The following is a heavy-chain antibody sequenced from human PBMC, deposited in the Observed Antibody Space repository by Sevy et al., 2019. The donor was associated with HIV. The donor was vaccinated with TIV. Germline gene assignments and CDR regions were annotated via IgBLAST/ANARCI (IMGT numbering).Heavy chain of an antibody. D-gene: IGHD3-22*01. Sequence: SETLSLTCTVSGGSISSYYRSWIRQPPGKGLEWVGYIYYSGSASYNPSLKSRVTISVDTSKNKFSVKLSSVTAADTAVYYCARLDDSSGYYGYYYYGIDVWGQGTTVTVSS. CDR1: GGSISSYY. V-gene: IGHV4-59*12. CDR2: IYYSGSA. CDR3: ARLDDSSGYYGYYYYGIDV. J-gene: IGHJ6*02.